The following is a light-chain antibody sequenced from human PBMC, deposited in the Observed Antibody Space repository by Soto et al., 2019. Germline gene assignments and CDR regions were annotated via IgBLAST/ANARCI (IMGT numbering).Light chain of an antibody. Sequence: IVLTQSPGTLSLSPGERATLSCRASQIVSSSYLAWYQQKPGQAPRLLINGASSRATGIPDRFSGSGSGTDFTLTISRLEPEDFAVYYCQQYGSSPLTFGGGTKVDIK. J-gene: IGKJ4*01. CDR2: GAS. CDR1: QIVSSSY. V-gene: IGKV3-20*01. CDR3: QQYGSSPLT.